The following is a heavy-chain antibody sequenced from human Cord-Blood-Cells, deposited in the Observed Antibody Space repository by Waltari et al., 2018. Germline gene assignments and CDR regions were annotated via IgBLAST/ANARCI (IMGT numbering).Heavy chain of an antibody. V-gene: IGHV4-34*01. J-gene: IGHJ4*02. CDR3: ARQDYYDRFSRDY. D-gene: IGHD3-22*01. Sequence: QVQLQQWGAGLLKPSETLSLTCAVYGGPFSGYYWSWIRQPPGKGLEWIGEINHSGSTNYNPSLKSRVTISVDTSKNQFSLKLSSVTAADTAVYYCARQDYYDRFSRDYWGQGTLVTVSS. CDR2: INHSGST. CDR1: GGPFSGYY.